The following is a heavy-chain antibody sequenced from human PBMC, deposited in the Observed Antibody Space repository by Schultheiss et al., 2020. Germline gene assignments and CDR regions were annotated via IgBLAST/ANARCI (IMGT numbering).Heavy chain of an antibody. CDR2: IYWDNDK. Sequence: SGPTLVKPTQTLTLTCTFSGFSLSTSGVGVGWIRQPPGKALEWLALIYWDNDKRYGPSLKSRLTITKDTSNNQVVLTMTNMDPVDTGTYYCAHIMITFGGVDRVDAFDIWGKGQWSPAPQ. CDR1: GFSLSTSGVG. CDR3: AHIMITFGGVDRVDAFDI. D-gene: IGHD3-16*01. J-gene: IGHJ3*02. V-gene: IGHV2-5*05.